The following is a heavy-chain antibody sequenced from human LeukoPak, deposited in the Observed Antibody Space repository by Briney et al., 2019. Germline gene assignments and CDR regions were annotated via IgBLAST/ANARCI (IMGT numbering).Heavy chain of an antibody. J-gene: IGHJ4*02. Sequence: PGRSLRLSCAASGFTFSSYGMHWVRQAPGKGLEWVAVIWYEGSNKYYVDSVKGRFTISRDNSKNTLYLQMNSLRAEDTAVYYCAREGSLGELSLIAYWGQGTLVTVSS. CDR1: GFTFSSYG. V-gene: IGHV3-33*01. CDR2: IWYEGSNK. CDR3: AREGSLGELSLIAY. D-gene: IGHD3-16*02.